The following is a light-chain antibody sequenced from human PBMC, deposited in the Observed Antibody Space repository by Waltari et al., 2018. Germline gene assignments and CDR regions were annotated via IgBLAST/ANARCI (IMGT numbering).Light chain of an antibody. CDR2: EVS. J-gene: IGLJ2*01. CDR3: SSYAGRNTLI. Sequence: QAALTQPRSVSGSPGQSVTISCTGTNSDIGGYDFVSWYQQHPGTAPKLMIFEVSKRPSGVSGRFSGSKSGNTATLTISGLQADDEADYYSSSYAGRNTLIFAGGTRLTVL. V-gene: IGLV2-11*01. CDR1: NSDIGGYDF.